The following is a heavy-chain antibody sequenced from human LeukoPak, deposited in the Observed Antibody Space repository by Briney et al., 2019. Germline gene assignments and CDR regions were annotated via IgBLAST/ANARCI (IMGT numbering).Heavy chain of an antibody. V-gene: IGHV3-23*01. CDR2: VTGSGVNT. J-gene: IGHJ3*02. Sequence: GESLRLSCPASGFTLRLYVMSWVRQTPWKGVEWVSSVTGSGVNTYYADSVEGRFTISRDNSKNTVYLQMNSLRVEDTAMYSCAKDSDDYAESVDAFHIWGLGTMVTVSS. CDR3: AKDSDDYAESVDAFHI. D-gene: IGHD4-17*01. CDR1: GFTLRLYV.